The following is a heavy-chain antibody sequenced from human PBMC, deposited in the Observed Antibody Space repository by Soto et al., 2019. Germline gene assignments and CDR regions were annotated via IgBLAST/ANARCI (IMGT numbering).Heavy chain of an antibody. CDR2: IYHRGST. V-gene: IGHV4-30-2*01. CDR1: GGSISSGGYS. CDR3: ARGYGQITSYPNWFDP. J-gene: IGHJ5*02. D-gene: IGHD3-3*01. Sequence: PSETLSLTCAVSGGSISSGGYSWSWIRQPPGKGLEWIGYIYHRGSTYYNPSLKSRVTISVDRSKNQFSLKLSSVTAADTAVYYCARGYGQITSYPNWFDPWGQGTLVTVSS.